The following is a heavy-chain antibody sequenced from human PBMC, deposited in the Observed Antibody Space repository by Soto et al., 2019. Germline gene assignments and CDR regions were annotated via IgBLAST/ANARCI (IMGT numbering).Heavy chain of an antibody. D-gene: IGHD1-1*01. V-gene: IGHV3-7*01. Sequence: EVQLVESGGGLVQPGGSLRLSCAASGFTFSSYWMSWVRQAPGKGLEWVANIKQDGSEKYYVDSVKGRFTISRDNAKNSLYLQMNSLRAEDTAVYYCARARNDAFRIPDYWGQGTLVTVSS. CDR2: IKQDGSEK. J-gene: IGHJ4*02. CDR1: GFTFSSYW. CDR3: ARARNDAFRIPDY.